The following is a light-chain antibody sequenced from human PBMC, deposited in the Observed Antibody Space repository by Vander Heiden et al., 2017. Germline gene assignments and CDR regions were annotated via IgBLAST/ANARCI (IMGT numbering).Light chain of an antibody. CDR3: AAWDDTLNGYV. Sequence: SVFTQPLSAYGTPGQTVTLSYSATSSNVGRHTVNSYQPVPGTAPKLVIYSNNQRPAGGPDRFSGSKSGTSASLSISGRQSEDEADYYCAAWDDTLNGYVFGAATKVTVL. CDR1: SSNVGRHT. CDR2: SNN. J-gene: IGLJ1*01. V-gene: IGLV1-44*01.